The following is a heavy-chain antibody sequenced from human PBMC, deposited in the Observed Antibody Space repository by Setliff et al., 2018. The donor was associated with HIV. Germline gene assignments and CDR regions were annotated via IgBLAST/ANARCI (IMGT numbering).Heavy chain of an antibody. CDR3: ARQNRGCSSTSCLNYYMDV. CDR1: GGSMRVSNYY. J-gene: IGHJ6*03. D-gene: IGHD2-2*01. CDR2: IFYGGNT. V-gene: IGHV4-39*01. Sequence: ASETLSLTCTVSGGSMRVSNYYWGWIRQSPGKGLMWIGSIFYGGNTYYNPSLKSRATISVDMSKSQFSLKLNSVVAADTAVYYCARQNRGCSSTSCLNYYMDVWGKGTTVTVSS.